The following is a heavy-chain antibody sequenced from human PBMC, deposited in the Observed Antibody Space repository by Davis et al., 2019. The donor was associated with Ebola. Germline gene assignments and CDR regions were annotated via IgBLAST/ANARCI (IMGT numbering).Heavy chain of an antibody. CDR1: GFTFSSYW. Sequence: PGGSLRLSCAASGFTFSSYWKRWVRQAPGKGLEWVANIKQDGSEKYYVDSVKGRFTISRDNSKNTLYLQMNSLRAEDTAVYYCARDTRVPGGMDVWGQGTTVTVSS. D-gene: IGHD1-1*01. V-gene: IGHV3-7*01. CDR2: IKQDGSEK. J-gene: IGHJ6*02. CDR3: ARDTRVPGGMDV.